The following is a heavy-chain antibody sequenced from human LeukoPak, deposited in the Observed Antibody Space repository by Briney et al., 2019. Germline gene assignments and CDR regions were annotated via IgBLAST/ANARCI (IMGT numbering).Heavy chain of an antibody. J-gene: IGHJ4*02. D-gene: IGHD5-24*01. CDR2: IYYSGST. Sequence: SETLSLTCTVSGASISSYYWTWIRQPPGKGLEWIGYIYYSGSTNYNPSLKSRVTISVDTSKNQFSLRLSSVTAADTAVYYCARERRDVYKVYFDYWGQGTLVTVSS. V-gene: IGHV4-59*01. CDR1: GASISSYY. CDR3: ARERRDVYKVYFDY.